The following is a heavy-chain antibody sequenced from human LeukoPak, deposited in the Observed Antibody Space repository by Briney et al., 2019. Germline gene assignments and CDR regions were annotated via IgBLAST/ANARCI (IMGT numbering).Heavy chain of an antibody. CDR2: ITSTSSYI. V-gene: IGHV3-21*04. CDR3: ARAGPQLSYYYYYMDV. J-gene: IGHJ6*03. D-gene: IGHD6-13*01. Sequence: PGGSLRLSCAASGFTFSSYSLNWVRQAPGKGLEWVSSITSTSSYIYYADSVKGRFTISRDNAQNSLYLQMNSLRAEDTALYYCARAGPQLSYYYYYMDVWGKGTTVTVSS. CDR1: GFTFSSYS.